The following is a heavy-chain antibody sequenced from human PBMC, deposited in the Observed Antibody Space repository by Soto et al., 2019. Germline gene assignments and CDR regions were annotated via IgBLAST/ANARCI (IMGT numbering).Heavy chain of an antibody. J-gene: IGHJ5*02. CDR3: ASALYCSGGSCSFDP. CDR2: IYYTGST. CDR1: GGSVSSGNYY. V-gene: IGHV4-61*01. D-gene: IGHD2-15*01. Sequence: QVQLQESGPGLVKPSETLSLTCTVSGGSVSSGNYYWSWIRQPPGKGLEWIGFIYYTGSTSYNPSLKSRVTTSMGTSKNQFSLKLTSVTAADTAGYYCASALYCSGGSCSFDPWGQGTLVTVSS.